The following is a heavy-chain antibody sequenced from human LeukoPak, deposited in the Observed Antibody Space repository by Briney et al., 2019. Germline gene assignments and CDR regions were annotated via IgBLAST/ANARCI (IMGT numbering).Heavy chain of an antibody. V-gene: IGHV4-34*01. CDR1: GGAFTAYY. CDR3: ARENLIAAAPAEKRYFDY. D-gene: IGHD6-25*01. Sequence: PSETLSLTCAVYGGAFTAYYSSWIRQPPGKGLEWIGEINHSGSTNDNPSLKSRLTIPFYTSKNQFSLKLSSVTAADTDVYNCARENLIAAAPAEKRYFDYWGQGTLVPVSS. CDR2: INHSGST. J-gene: IGHJ4*02.